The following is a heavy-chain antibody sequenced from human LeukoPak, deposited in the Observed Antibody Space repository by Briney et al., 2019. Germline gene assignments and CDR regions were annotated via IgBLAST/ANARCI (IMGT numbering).Heavy chain of an antibody. CDR3: AGGRYYYGSGSTNWFDP. CDR2: IYTSGST. D-gene: IGHD3-10*01. Sequence: SQTLSLTCTVSGGSISSGSYYWGWIRQPAGKGLEWIGRIYTSGSTNYNPSLKSRVTISVDTSKNQFSLKLSSVTAADTAVYYCAGGRYYYGSGSTNWFDPWGQGTLVTVSS. V-gene: IGHV4-61*02. J-gene: IGHJ5*02. CDR1: GGSISSGSYY.